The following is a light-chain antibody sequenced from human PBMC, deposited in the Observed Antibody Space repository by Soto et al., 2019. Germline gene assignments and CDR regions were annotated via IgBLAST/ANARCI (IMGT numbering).Light chain of an antibody. CDR3: SSYTGSSTLV. V-gene: IGLV2-14*01. CDR1: SSDVGGYNY. CDR2: DVS. Sequence: QSALTQPASVSGSPGQSITISCTGTSSDVGGYNYVSWYQQHPGKAPKLMIYDVSNRPSGVSNRFSGSKSGNTASLTISGLQAEDEADYYCSSYTGSSTLVFGPGTKLTVL. J-gene: IGLJ1*01.